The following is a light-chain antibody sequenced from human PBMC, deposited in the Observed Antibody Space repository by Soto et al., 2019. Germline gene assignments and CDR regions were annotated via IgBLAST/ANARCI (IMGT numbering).Light chain of an antibody. CDR2: AAS. CDR3: QQSYSTPIT. Sequence: DIQLTQSPSSLSASVGDRVTITCRASQSIRSYLNWYQQKPGKAPKLLIYAASSLQTGVSSRFSGSGSGTDFTLTISSLQPEDFATYYCQQSYSTPITFGGGTKVDIK. V-gene: IGKV1-39*01. J-gene: IGKJ4*01. CDR1: QSIRSY.